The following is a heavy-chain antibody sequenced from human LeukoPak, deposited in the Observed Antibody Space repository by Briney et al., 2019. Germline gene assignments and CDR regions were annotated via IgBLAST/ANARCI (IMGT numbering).Heavy chain of an antibody. J-gene: IGHJ3*02. D-gene: IGHD4-17*01. V-gene: IGHV4-30-2*01. CDR3: ARGRVDYDMGRRAFDI. CDR1: GGSISSGGYS. CDR2: IYHSGST. Sequence: SETLSLTCAVSGGSISSGGYSWSWIRQPPGKRLEWIGYIYHSGSTYYNPSLKSRVTISVDRSKNQFSLKLSSVTAADTAVYYCARGRVDYDMGRRAFDIWGQGTMVTVSS.